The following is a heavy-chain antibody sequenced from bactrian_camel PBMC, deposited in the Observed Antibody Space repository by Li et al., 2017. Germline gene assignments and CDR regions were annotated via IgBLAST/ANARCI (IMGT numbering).Heavy chain of an antibody. D-gene: IGHD3*01. Sequence: HVQLVESGGDSVQAGGSLRLSCKASGYTYPIICMGWFRQSPGKEREGVAAIYAAAGRTVYADSVKGRFTISRDNNNNTAYLQMDNLKPEDTGMYICAAEPRLRGYDRVRGGMLDYGGRGTQVTVS. CDR1: GYTYPIIC. CDR2: IYAAAGRT. J-gene: IGHJ4*01. CDR3: AAEPRLRGYDRVRGGMLDY. V-gene: IGHV3S54*01.